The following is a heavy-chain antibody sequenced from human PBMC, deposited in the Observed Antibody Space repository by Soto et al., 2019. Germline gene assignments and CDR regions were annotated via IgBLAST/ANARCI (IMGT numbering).Heavy chain of an antibody. Sequence: SETLSLTCTVSGGSISSYYWSWIRQPPGKGLEWIGYIYYSGSTNYNPSLKSRVTISVDTSKNQFSLKLSSVTAADTAVYYCARDYYDSSGYYYPFDYWGQGTLVTVSS. CDR3: ARDYYDSSGYYYPFDY. D-gene: IGHD3-22*01. CDR2: IYYSGST. CDR1: GGSISSYY. J-gene: IGHJ4*02. V-gene: IGHV4-59*01.